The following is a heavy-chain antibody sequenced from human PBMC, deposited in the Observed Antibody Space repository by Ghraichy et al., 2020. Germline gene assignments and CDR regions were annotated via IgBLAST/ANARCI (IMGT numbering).Heavy chain of an antibody. CDR2: MYHSGSA. CDR1: GGSVSSGIYY. D-gene: IGHD6-19*01. CDR3: TRGGPEAGNLEY. V-gene: IGHV4-61*01. J-gene: IGHJ4*02. Sequence: SETLSLTCTVSGGSVSSGIYYWNWIRQSPGTGPEWIGYMYHSGSANYNPSLKSRVTISIDTSKNQFSLNLSSVTAADTAVYYCTRGGPEAGNLEYWGQGTLVTVSS.